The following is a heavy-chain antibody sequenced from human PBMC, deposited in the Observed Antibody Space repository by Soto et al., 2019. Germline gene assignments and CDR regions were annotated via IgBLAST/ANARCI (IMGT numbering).Heavy chain of an antibody. D-gene: IGHD4-17*01. Sequence: SETLSLTCTVSGGSISSGDYYWSWIRQPPGKGLEWIGYIYHSGSTYYNPSLKSRVTISVDRSKNQFSLKLSSVTAADTAVYYCARGVTTVTTFDYSGQGTLVTVSS. CDR2: IYHSGST. J-gene: IGHJ4*02. CDR1: GGSISSGDYY. CDR3: ARGVTTVTTFDY. V-gene: IGHV4-30-2*01.